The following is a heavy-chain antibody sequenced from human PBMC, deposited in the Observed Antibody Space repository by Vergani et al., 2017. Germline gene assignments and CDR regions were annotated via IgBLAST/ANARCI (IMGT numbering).Heavy chain of an antibody. CDR2: FSAYNGNR. V-gene: IGHV1-18*01. CDR1: GYTFTSYG. CDR3: ASEGFYDSIRGTCRPPSYYGMDV. J-gene: IGHJ6*02. Sequence: QVQLVQSGAEVKKPGAPVKVSCKASGYTFTSYGISWVRQAPGQGLEWMGWFSAYNGNRNDAQKLQGRVTMTTDTSTSTAYMELRSLTFDDTAVYYCASEGFYDSIRGTCRPPSYYGMDVWGQGTEVTVAS. D-gene: IGHD3-22*01.